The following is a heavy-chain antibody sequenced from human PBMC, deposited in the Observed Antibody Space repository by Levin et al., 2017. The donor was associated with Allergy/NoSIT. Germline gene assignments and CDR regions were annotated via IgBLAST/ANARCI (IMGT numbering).Heavy chain of an antibody. CDR1: GYTFTGYY. Sequence: GESLKISCKASGYTFTGYYMHWVRQAPGQGLEWMGWINPNSGGTNYAQKFQGRVTMTRDTSISTAYMELSRLRSDDTAVYYCARGAGGYDILTGYYFLGYFDYWGQGTLVTVSS. CDR3: ARGAGGYDILTGYYFLGYFDY. D-gene: IGHD3-9*01. V-gene: IGHV1-2*02. CDR2: INPNSGGT. J-gene: IGHJ4*02.